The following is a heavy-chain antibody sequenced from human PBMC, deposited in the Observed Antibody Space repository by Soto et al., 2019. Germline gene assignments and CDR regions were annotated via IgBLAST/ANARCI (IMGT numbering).Heavy chain of an antibody. CDR1: GFTFSDHY. CDR3: ARDREGHFDY. V-gene: IGHV3-72*01. D-gene: IGHD1-26*01. CDR2: TRNKANSYTT. J-gene: IGHJ4*03. Sequence: PGGSLRLSCAASGFTFSDHYMDWVRQAPGKGLEWVGRTRNKANSYTTEYAASVKGRFTISRDDSKNSLYLQMNSLKTEDTAVYYCARDREGHFDYWGQGTTVTVSS.